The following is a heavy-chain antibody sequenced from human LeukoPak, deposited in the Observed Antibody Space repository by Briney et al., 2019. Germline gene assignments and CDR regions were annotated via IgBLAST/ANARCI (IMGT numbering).Heavy chain of an antibody. Sequence: PGGSLRLSCAASGFTFSSYSMNWVRQAPGKGLEWVSSISSSSSYIYYADSVKGRFTISRDNAKNSLYLQMNSLRAEDTAVYYCARDLPALVLRYFALDYGMDVWGQGTTVTVSS. CDR3: ARDLPALVLRYFALDYGMDV. CDR2: ISSSSSYI. CDR1: GFTFSSYS. J-gene: IGHJ6*02. V-gene: IGHV3-21*01. D-gene: IGHD3-9*01.